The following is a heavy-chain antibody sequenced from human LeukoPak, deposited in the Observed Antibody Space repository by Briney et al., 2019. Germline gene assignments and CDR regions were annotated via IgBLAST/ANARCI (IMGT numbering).Heavy chain of an antibody. CDR3: ARDPPRIVVVVAATNYYGMDV. J-gene: IGHJ6*02. CDR2: ISAYNGNT. Sequence: ASVNVSCKASGYTFTSYGISWVRQAPGQGLEWMGWISAYNGNTNYAQKLQGRVTMTTDTSTSTAYMELRSLRSDDTAVYYCARDPPRIVVVVAATNYYGMDVWGQGTTVTVSS. D-gene: IGHD2-15*01. CDR1: GYTFTSYG. V-gene: IGHV1-18*01.